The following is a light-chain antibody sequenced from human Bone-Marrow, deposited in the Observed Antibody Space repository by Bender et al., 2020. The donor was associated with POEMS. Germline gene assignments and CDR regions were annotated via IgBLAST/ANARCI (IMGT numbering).Light chain of an antibody. Sequence: QSVLTQPPSASGTPGQRVTISCSGGSSNIGAHAVNWYQPLPGTAPKLLIYSSHRRPSEVPDRFSGSKSGNTASLTIAGLQSEDEADYYCAVWDDSLNGWVFGGGTKLTVL. CDR1: SSNIGAHA. CDR3: AVWDDSLNGWV. V-gene: IGLV1-44*01. J-gene: IGLJ3*02. CDR2: SSH.